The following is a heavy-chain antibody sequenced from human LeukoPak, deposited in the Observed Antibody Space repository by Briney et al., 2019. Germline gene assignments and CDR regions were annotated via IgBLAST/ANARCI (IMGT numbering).Heavy chain of an antibody. D-gene: IGHD2-2*02. CDR2: INHSGST. Sequence: SETLSLTCAAYGGSFSGYYLSWIRQPPGKGLEWIWEINHSGSTNYNPSLKSRVTISVDTSKNQFSLKLSSVTAADTAVYYCARGPAPYCSSTSCYNGAINWFDPWGQGTLVTVSS. V-gene: IGHV4-34*01. CDR3: ARGPAPYCSSTSCYNGAINWFDP. CDR1: GGSFSGYY. J-gene: IGHJ5*02.